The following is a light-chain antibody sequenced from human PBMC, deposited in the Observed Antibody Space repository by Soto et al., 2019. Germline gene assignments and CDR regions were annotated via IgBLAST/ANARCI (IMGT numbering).Light chain of an antibody. CDR2: DVT. Sequence: QSVLTQPRSVSGSPGQSVTISCTGTSSDVGGYNYVSWYQQHPGKAPKLMIYDVTKRPSGVPDRFSGSKSGNTASLSISGLQAEDEADYYCCAFAGTSTSFGTGTKLTV. CDR1: SSDVGGYNY. V-gene: IGLV2-11*01. J-gene: IGLJ1*01. CDR3: CAFAGTSTS.